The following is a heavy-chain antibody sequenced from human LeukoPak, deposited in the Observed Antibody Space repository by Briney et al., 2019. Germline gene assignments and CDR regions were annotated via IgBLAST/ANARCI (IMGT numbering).Heavy chain of an antibody. CDR2: INPNSGGT. D-gene: IGHD1-26*01. Sequence: ASVKVSCKASGYTFTDYYMHWMRQAPGQGLEWMGWINPNSGGTNYAQKFQGRVTMTRDTSISTAYMELSRLRSDDTAVYYCARARGSYGLGGYWGQGTLVTVSS. CDR3: ARARGSYGLGGY. CDR1: GYTFTDYY. J-gene: IGHJ4*02. V-gene: IGHV1-2*02.